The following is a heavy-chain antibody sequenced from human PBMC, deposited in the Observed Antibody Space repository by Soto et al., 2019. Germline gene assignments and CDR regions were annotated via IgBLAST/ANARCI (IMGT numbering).Heavy chain of an antibody. V-gene: IGHV4-34*01. CDR2: INHSGST. CDR1: GPAFTAQH. J-gene: IGHJ5*02. CDR3: AHLGEEYQLLQNWFDP. D-gene: IGHD2-2*01. Sequence: PSEPLSQNSFTSGPAFTAQHCSGICQPPGKGLEWIGEINHSGSTNYNPSLKSRVTISVDTSKNQFSLKLSSVTAADTAVYYCAHLGEEYQLLQNWFDPWGQG.